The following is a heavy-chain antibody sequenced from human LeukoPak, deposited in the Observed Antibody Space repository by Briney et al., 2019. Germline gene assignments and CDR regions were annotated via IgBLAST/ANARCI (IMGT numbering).Heavy chain of an antibody. CDR3: ARALQLLWFGELWRQHAFDI. CDR2: IYHSGST. CDR1: GYSISSGYY. D-gene: IGHD3-10*01. V-gene: IGHV4-38-2*02. J-gene: IGHJ3*02. Sequence: SETLSLTCTVSGYSISSGYYWGWIRQPPGKGLEWIGSIYHSGSTYYNPSLKSRVTISVDTSKNQFSLKLSSVTAADTAVYYCARALQLLWFGELWRQHAFDIWGQGTMVTVSS.